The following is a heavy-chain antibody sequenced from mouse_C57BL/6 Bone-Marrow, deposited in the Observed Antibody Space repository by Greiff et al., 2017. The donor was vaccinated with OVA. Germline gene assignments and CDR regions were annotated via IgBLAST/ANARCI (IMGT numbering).Heavy chain of an antibody. Sequence: EVMLVESGGGLVQPGDSLSLSCAASGFTFTNYYMSWVRPPPGKALEWLAVIRNKPNGSTSEYSASVKGRFTISRDNSKSILYLQMNALRAEDSATYYCARYKGRVAVDDFDYWGQGTALTVSS. CDR1: GFTFTNYY. J-gene: IGHJ2*01. CDR2: IRNKPNGSTS. CDR3: ARYKGRVAVDDFDY. D-gene: IGHD1-1*01. V-gene: IGHV7-3*01.